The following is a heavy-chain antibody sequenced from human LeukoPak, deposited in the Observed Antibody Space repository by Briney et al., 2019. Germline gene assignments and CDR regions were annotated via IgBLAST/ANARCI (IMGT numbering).Heavy chain of an antibody. CDR1: GFTFSTYA. V-gene: IGHV3-49*04. CDR3: TRAGYSSGWTFDP. CDR2: IRSKAYGGTT. D-gene: IGHD6-19*01. Sequence: PGGSLRLSCVASGFTFSTYAMSWVRQAPGKGLEWVGFIRSKAYGGTTEYAASVKGRFTISRDDSKSIAYLQMNSLKTEDTAVYYCTRAGYSSGWTFDPWGQGTLVTVSS. J-gene: IGHJ5*02.